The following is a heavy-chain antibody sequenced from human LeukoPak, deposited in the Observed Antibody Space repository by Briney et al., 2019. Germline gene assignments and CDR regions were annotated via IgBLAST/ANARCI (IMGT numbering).Heavy chain of an antibody. CDR3: ARSGSMGYDSSGIPGFDY. V-gene: IGHV4-34*01. D-gene: IGHD3-22*01. CDR1: GGSFSGYY. Sequence: SEPLSLTCAVYGGSFSGYYWSWIRQPPGKGLEWIGEINHSGSTNYNPSLKSRVTISVDTSKNQFSLKLSSVTAADTAVYYCARSGSMGYDSSGIPGFDYWGQGTLVTVSS. CDR2: INHSGST. J-gene: IGHJ4*02.